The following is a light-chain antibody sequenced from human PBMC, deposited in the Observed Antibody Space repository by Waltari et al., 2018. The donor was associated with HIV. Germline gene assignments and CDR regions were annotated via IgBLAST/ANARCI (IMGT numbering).Light chain of an antibody. J-gene: IGKJ2*01. Sequence: ETVLTQSPATLSVSPGDRATLSCRASESISTFLSWYQQKPGQAPKVLISDASNRATGVPARFSGSGSGTDFTLTITSLEPEDVAVYYCQQRSNWPHTFGQGTKLE. CDR1: ESISTF. CDR2: DAS. V-gene: IGKV3-11*01. CDR3: QQRSNWPHT.